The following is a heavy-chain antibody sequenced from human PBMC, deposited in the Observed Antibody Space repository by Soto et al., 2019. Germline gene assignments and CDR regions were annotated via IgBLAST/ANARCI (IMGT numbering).Heavy chain of an antibody. CDR3: AITDREFYGLDV. D-gene: IGHD1-20*01. CDR2: ISAAGDP. J-gene: IGHJ6*01. Sequence: EVQLVESGGGLVQPGGSLRLSCEASGFTFRNYDMHWVRQGTGKGLEWVSGISAAGDPDYADSVEGRFTISRENAQNSFFLQMNSLRVGDTAVYYCAITDREFYGLDVWGQGTTVIVSS. V-gene: IGHV3-13*05. CDR1: GFTFRNYD.